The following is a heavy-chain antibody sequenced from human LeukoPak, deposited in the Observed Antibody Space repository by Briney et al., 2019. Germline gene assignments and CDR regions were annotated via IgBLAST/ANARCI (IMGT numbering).Heavy chain of an antibody. J-gene: IGHJ4*02. Sequence: GSLRLSCAASGFTFSTYSMNWVRQAPGKGLEWVSSISSSSTYIYYADSVKGRFTISRDNAKNSLYLQMNSLRAEDTAVYYCARDLNTGYSSGWYIDYWGQGTLVTVSS. CDR2: ISSSSTYI. CDR1: GFTFSTYS. CDR3: ARDLNTGYSSGWYIDY. D-gene: IGHD6-19*01. V-gene: IGHV3-21*01.